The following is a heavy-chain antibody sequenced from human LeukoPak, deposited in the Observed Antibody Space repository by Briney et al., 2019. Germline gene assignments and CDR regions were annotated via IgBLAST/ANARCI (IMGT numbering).Heavy chain of an antibody. Sequence: SQTLSLTCTVSGGSISSGGYYWNWIRQHPRKGLEWIGYIYYSGSTYYNPSLKSRVTISVDTSKNQFSLKLSSVTAADTAVYYCARVDSGYDYYFDYWGQGTLVTVSS. CDR1: GGSISSGGYY. D-gene: IGHD5-12*01. CDR3: ARVDSGYDYYFDY. J-gene: IGHJ4*02. CDR2: IYYSGST. V-gene: IGHV4-31*03.